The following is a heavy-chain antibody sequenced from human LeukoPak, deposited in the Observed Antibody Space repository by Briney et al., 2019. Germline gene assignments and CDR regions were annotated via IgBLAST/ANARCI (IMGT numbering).Heavy chain of an antibody. Sequence: QSGGSLRLSCAASEFSFSYFAINWVRQAPGKGLEWVSYISSSSRTTYYADSVKGRFTISRDAARNSLYLQMNSLRAEDTAVYYCARDPEYYYESSGVRYYYYYMDVWGKGTTVTVSS. D-gene: IGHD3-22*01. V-gene: IGHV3-48*01. CDR2: ISSSSRTT. J-gene: IGHJ6*03. CDR3: ARDPEYYYESSGVRYYYYYMDV. CDR1: EFSFSYFA.